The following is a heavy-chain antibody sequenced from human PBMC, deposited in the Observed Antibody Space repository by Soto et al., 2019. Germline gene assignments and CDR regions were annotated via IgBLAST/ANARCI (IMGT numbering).Heavy chain of an antibody. CDR2: INPDGTLK. CDR1: GFALSGYW. V-gene: IGHV3-7*03. D-gene: IGHD2-21*02. Sequence: EVQLVESGGGLVQPGGSLRLSCAASGFALSGYWMTWVRQAPVKGLEWVASINPDGTLKYYVDSVKGRFTISRDNADNSLFLQMISLRVEDTAVYYCARWESGDWYLGIWGQGTLVTVSS. CDR3: ARWESGDWYLGI. J-gene: IGHJ4*02.